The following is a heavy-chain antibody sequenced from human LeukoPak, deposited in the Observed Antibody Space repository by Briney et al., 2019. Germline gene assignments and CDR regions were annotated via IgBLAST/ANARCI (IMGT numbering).Heavy chain of an antibody. J-gene: IGHJ4*02. CDR2: FDPEDGET. D-gene: IGHD3-22*01. CDR3: ATLKKITMIVVVIAYFDY. CDR1: GYTLTELS. Sequence: RASVKVSFKVSGYTLTELSMHWVRQAPGKGLEWMGGFDPEDGETIYAQKFHGRVTMTEDTSTETAYMELNSLRSEDTAVYYCATLKKITMIVVVIAYFDYWGRGTLVTVSS. V-gene: IGHV1-24*01.